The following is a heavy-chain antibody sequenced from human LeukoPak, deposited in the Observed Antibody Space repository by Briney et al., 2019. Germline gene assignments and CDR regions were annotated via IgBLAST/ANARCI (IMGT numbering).Heavy chain of an antibody. Sequence: KPSETLSLTCTVSGGSISSSSYYWGWIRQPPGKGLEWIGSIYYSGSTYYNPSLKSRVTISADTSKNQFSLKLSSVTAADTAVYYCARHEAMAYPDAFDIWGQGTMVTVSS. D-gene: IGHD5-18*01. CDR3: ARHEAMAYPDAFDI. J-gene: IGHJ3*02. V-gene: IGHV4-39*01. CDR2: IYYSGST. CDR1: GGSISSSSYY.